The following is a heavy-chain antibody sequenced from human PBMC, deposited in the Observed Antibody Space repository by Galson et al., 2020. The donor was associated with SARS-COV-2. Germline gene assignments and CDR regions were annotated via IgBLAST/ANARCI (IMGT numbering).Heavy chain of an antibody. CDR1: GGSISSGSYY. Sequence: SETLSLTCTVSGGSISSGSYYWGWLRQPPGKGLEWIGSIYYSGSTYYNPSLQSRATISVDTSKNQFSLKLNSVTAADTAVYYCARWYTSSCPLCYFDYWGQGTLVTVSS. CDR2: IYYSGST. D-gene: IGHD6-13*01. V-gene: IGHV4-39*01. CDR3: ARWYTSSCPLCYFDY. J-gene: IGHJ4*02.